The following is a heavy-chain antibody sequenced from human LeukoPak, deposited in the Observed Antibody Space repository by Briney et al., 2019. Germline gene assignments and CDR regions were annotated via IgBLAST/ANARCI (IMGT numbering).Heavy chain of an antibody. D-gene: IGHD5/OR15-5a*01. V-gene: IGHV1-18*01. J-gene: IGHJ3*02. CDR1: GYTFTSYG. CDR2: ISAYNGNT. CDR3: ARVSPIIDAFDI. Sequence: ASVKVSCKASGYTFTSYGIIWVRQAPGQGLEWMGWISAYNGNTNYAQKLQGRVTMTTDTSTSTAYMELRSLRSDDTAVYYCARVSPIIDAFDIWGQGTMVTVSS.